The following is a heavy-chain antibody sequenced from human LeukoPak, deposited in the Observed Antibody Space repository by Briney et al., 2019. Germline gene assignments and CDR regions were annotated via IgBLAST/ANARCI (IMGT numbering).Heavy chain of an antibody. Sequence: GGSLRLSCAASGFTFSSYTMHWVRQAPGKGLEYVSAISSNGGSTYYANSVKGRFTISRDNSKNTLYLQMGSLRAEDMAVYYCAREPPYGYFDYWGQGTLVTVSS. V-gene: IGHV3-64*01. CDR3: AREPPYGYFDY. J-gene: IGHJ4*02. D-gene: IGHD3-10*01. CDR1: GFTFSSYT. CDR2: ISSNGGST.